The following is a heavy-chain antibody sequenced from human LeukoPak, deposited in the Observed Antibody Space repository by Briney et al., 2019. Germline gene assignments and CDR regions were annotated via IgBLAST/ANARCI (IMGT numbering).Heavy chain of an antibody. V-gene: IGHV3-48*03. J-gene: IGHJ6*03. Sequence: GGSLRLSCAASGFTFSSYEMNWVRQAPGKGMEWVSHISTSGSTIYYANSVKGRFTISRDNAKNSLYLQMNSLRAEDTALYYCARDATTATGWVYMDVWGKGTTVTISS. CDR3: ARDATTATGWVYMDV. CDR2: ISTSGSTI. CDR1: GFTFSSYE. D-gene: IGHD6-13*01.